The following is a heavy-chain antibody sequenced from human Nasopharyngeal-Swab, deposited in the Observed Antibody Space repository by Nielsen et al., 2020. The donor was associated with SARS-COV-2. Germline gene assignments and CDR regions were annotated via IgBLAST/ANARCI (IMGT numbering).Heavy chain of an antibody. CDR2: ISASGDNT. Sequence: GESLKISYAASGFTFSSSAMSWVRQAPGKGLEWVSGISASGDNTYYADSVKGRFTISRDNSKDTLYLQINSLRVEDAAVYYCAKDYGDFHGWFDPWGQGTLVTVSS. CDR3: AKDYGDFHGWFDP. D-gene: IGHD4-17*01. J-gene: IGHJ5*02. V-gene: IGHV3-23*01. CDR1: GFTFSSSA.